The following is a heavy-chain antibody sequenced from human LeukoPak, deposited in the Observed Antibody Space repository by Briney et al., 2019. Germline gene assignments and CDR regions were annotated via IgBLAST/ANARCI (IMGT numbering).Heavy chain of an antibody. V-gene: IGHV3-23*01. J-gene: IGHJ4*02. CDR1: GFTFSSYA. D-gene: IGHD3-22*01. CDR3: AKDPWFYDSSGYYSG. Sequence: PGGSLRLSCAASGFTFSSYAMSWVRQAPGKGLEWVSAISGSGGSTYYADSVKGRFTISSDNSKNTLYLQMNSLRAEDTAVYYCAKDPWFYDSSGYYSGWGQGTLVTVSS. CDR2: ISGSGGST.